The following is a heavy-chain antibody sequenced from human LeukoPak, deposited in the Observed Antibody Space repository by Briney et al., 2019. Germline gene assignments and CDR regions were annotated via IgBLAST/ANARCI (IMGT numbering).Heavy chain of an antibody. D-gene: IGHD2-2*01. CDR2: ISSSSTYI. CDR1: GFXFSNYP. J-gene: IGHJ4*02. V-gene: IGHV3-21*01. CDR3: ARDMPTASFDN. Sequence: GGSLRLSCGASGFXFSNYPIDWVRQAPGKGLEWASYISSSSTYIYYADSVKGRLTISRDNAKHSLYLQMNSLRAEDTAVYYCARDMPTASFDNWGQGTLVTVSS.